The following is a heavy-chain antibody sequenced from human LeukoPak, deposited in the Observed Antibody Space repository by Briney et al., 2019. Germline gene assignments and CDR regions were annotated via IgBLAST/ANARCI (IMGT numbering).Heavy chain of an antibody. V-gene: IGHV3-21*01. J-gene: IGHJ6*03. D-gene: IGHD2-15*01. CDR1: GFTFSSYS. CDR2: ISSSSYI. Sequence: GGSLRLSCAASGFTFSSYSMNWVRQAPGKGLEWVSSISSSSYIYYADSVKGRFTISRDNAKNSLYLQMNSLRAEDTAVYYCAKTHGPYCSGGSCLDYYYYMDVWGKGTTVTVSS. CDR3: AKTHGPYCSGGSCLDYYYYMDV.